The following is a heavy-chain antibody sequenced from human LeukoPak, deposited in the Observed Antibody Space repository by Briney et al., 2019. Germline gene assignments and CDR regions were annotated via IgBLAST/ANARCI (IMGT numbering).Heavy chain of an antibody. V-gene: IGHV1-18*01. J-gene: IGHJ4*02. CDR3: AREAAAGTYSRNFDY. CDR2: ISAYNGNT. Sequence: WASVKVSCKASGYTFTSYGISWVRQALGQGLEWMGWISAYNGNTNYAQKLQGRVTMTTDTSTSTAYMELRSLRSDDTAVYYCAREAAAGTYSRNFDYWGQGTLVTVSS. D-gene: IGHD6-13*01. CDR1: GYTFTSYG.